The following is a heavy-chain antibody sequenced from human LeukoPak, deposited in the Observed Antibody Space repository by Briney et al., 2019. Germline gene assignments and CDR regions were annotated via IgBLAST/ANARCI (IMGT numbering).Heavy chain of an antibody. V-gene: IGHV2-70*11. CDR1: GFSLPTRGMC. J-gene: IGHJ4*02. D-gene: IGHD4-17*01. Sequence: SGPALVKPTQTLTLTCTFSGFSLPTRGMCVTWIRQPPGKALEWLSRIDWDDDKYYSTSLKTRLTISKDTSTNQVVLTMTDLEPVDTATYYCARMTDPDYGDYVFDYWGQGILVTVPS. CDR2: IDWDDDK. CDR3: ARMTDPDYGDYVFDY.